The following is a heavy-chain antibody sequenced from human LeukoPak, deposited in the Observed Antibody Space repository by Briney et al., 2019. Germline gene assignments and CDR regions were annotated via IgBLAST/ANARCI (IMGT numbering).Heavy chain of an antibody. J-gene: IGHJ4*02. CDR3: AKGEQQLARPPAH. D-gene: IGHD6-13*01. CDR2: IRYDGSNK. Sequence: GGSLRLSCAASGFTFSSYGMHWVRQAPGKGLEWVAFIRYDGSNKYYADSVKGRFTISRDNSKNTLYLQMNSLRAEDTAVYYCAKGEQQLARPPAHWGQGTLVTVSS. CDR1: GFTFSSYG. V-gene: IGHV3-30*02.